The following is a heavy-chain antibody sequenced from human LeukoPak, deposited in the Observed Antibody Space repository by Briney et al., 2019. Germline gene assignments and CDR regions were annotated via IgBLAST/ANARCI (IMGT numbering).Heavy chain of an antibody. V-gene: IGHV4-39*01. CDR2: MSYSGST. Sequence: PGGSLRLSCAASGLTVGSSYMSWVRQPPGKGLEWIGSMSYSGSTYYNPSLKSRVTISVDTSKTQFSLKLSSVTAADTAVYYCARRSSWYGYYFDHWGQGTLVTVSS. D-gene: IGHD6-13*01. CDR1: GLTVGSSY. CDR3: ARRSSWYGYYFDH. J-gene: IGHJ4*02.